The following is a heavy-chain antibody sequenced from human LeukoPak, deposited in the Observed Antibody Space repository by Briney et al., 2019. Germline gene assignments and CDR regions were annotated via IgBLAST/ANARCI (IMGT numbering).Heavy chain of an antibody. CDR2: IWYDGRNK. V-gene: IGHV3-33*01. D-gene: IGHD6-13*01. Sequence: GGSLRLSCAASGFTFSSYGMHWVRQAPGKGLEWVAVIWYDGRNKYYADSVKGQFTISRDNSKNTVYLQMNSLRAEDTAVYHCARERSRSYSISPDLDYWGQGTLVTVSS. CDR3: ARERSRSYSISPDLDY. J-gene: IGHJ4*02. CDR1: GFTFSSYG.